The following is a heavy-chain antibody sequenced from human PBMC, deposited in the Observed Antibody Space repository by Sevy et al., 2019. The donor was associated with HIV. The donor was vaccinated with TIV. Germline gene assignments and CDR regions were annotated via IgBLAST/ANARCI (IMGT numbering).Heavy chain of an antibody. D-gene: IGHD3-22*01. Sequence: ASVKVSCKVSGHTLSEFAMHWVRLAPGKGLEWMGTFDPEDGKTLHAQKFQGRVTITEDTSTDTAYMEVNNLRSEDTAVYYCATTKDYYDSSGYPFDYSVQVTLATVAS. V-gene: IGHV1-24*01. J-gene: IGHJ4*02. CDR3: ATTKDYYDSSGYPFDY. CDR2: FDPEDGKT. CDR1: GHTLSEFA.